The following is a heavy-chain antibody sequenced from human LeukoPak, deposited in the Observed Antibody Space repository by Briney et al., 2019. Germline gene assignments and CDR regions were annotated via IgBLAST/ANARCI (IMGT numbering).Heavy chain of an antibody. CDR2: IHSSEGT. D-gene: IGHD4-17*01. CDR3: ARHVYGEGMVV. CDR1: GGSFNGYY. V-gene: IGHV4-59*08. Sequence: SETLSLTCTVSGGSFNGYYWGWLRQPPGKGLECIGYIHSSEGTAHSASLKSRLTISLNTSTNQFSLTLSSVTAADTAVYYCARHVYGEGMVVWGKGTTVTVSS. J-gene: IGHJ6*04.